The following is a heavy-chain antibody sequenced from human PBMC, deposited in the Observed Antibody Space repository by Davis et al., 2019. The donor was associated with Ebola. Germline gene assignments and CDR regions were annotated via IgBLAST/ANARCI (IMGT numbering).Heavy chain of an antibody. J-gene: IGHJ4*02. CDR3: ARDSVDSSGYYYGYFAR. Sequence: SETLSLTCAVYGGSFSGYYWNWIRQPPGKSLEYIGYIYHTGSTYYNPSLTSRVTISVDTSKNQFSLRLTSVTAADTAVYYCARDSVDSSGYYYGYFARWGQGALVTVSS. CDR1: GGSFSGYY. D-gene: IGHD3-22*01. V-gene: IGHV4-34*01. CDR2: IYHTGST.